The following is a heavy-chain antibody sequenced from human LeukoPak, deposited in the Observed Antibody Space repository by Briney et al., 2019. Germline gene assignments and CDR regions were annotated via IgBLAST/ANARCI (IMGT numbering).Heavy chain of an antibody. CDR3: ASGHEWYQLLLFDY. V-gene: IGHV1-69*06. J-gene: IGHJ4*02. D-gene: IGHD2-2*01. CDR2: IIPIFGTA. Sequence: SVKVSCTASGGTFSSYAISWVRQAPGQGLEWMGGIIPIFGTANYAQKFQGRVTITADKSTSTAYMELSSLRSEDTAVYYCASGHEWYQLLLFDYWGQGTLVTVSS. CDR1: GGTFSSYA.